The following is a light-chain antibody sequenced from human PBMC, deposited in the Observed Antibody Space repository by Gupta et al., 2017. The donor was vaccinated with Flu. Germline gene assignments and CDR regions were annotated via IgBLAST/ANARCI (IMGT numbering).Light chain of an antibody. V-gene: IGKV3-15*01. J-gene: IGKJ4*02. CDR3: QQYKDWPRT. CDR1: QSVSSN. CDR2: GAS. Sequence: PATLPVSPGERATLSCRASQSVSSNLARSHQKPGQFPRLLIFGASTRATGIPARFRGSGAGTEFTLTISSLKSEDFAVYYCQQYKDWPRTFGEGTKVEIK.